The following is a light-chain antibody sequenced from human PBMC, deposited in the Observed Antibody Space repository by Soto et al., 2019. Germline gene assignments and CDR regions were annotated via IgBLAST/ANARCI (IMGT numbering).Light chain of an antibody. V-gene: IGKV1-12*01. CDR2: AAS. CDR3: QQADSFPLT. J-gene: IGKJ4*01. Sequence: DIQMTQSPSSVSASVGDRVTITCRASQGISSRLAWYQQKPGKAPNLLIYAASRLQSGVPSRVSGTGSGTDFTLTISSLQPEDFAIYYCQQADSFPLTFGGGTKVEVK. CDR1: QGISSR.